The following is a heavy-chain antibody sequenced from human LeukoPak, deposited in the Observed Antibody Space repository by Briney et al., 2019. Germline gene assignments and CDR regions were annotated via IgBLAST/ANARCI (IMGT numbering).Heavy chain of an antibody. Sequence: ASVKVSCKVSGYTLTELSMHWVRHAPGKGLEWMGGFDPEDGETIYAQKFQGRVTMTEDTSTDTAYMELSSLRSEDTAVYYCATAKRSFGELLYFGYWGQGTLVTVSS. D-gene: IGHD3-10*01. J-gene: IGHJ4*02. V-gene: IGHV1-24*01. CDR1: GYTLTELS. CDR2: FDPEDGET. CDR3: ATAKRSFGELLYFGY.